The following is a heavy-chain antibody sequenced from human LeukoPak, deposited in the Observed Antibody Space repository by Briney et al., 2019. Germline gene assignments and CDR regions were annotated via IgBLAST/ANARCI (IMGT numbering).Heavy chain of an antibody. D-gene: IGHD4-23*01. CDR3: AREGSRGYGGLEY. Sequence: SETLSLTCTVFGGSISVSNYYWGWIRQPPGKGLEWIGSVYYSGTTYYDPSLKSRVTISVDTSKNQFSLKLSSVTAADTAVYYCAREGSRGYGGLEYWGQGTLVTDST. J-gene: IGHJ4*02. CDR1: GGSISVSNYY. V-gene: IGHV4-39*07. CDR2: VYYSGTT.